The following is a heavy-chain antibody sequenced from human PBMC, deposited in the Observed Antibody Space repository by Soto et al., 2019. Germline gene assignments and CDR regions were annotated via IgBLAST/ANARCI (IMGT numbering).Heavy chain of an antibody. CDR3: ARGASSSALDY. D-gene: IGHD6-6*01. CDR1: GFTFSDYY. V-gene: IGHV3-11*01. CDR2: ISSSGSTI. J-gene: IGHJ4*02. Sequence: GGSLRLSCAASGFTFSDYYMSWIRQAPGKGLEWVSYISSSGSTIYYADSVKGRFTNTRDNAKNSLYLQMNSLRAEDTAVYYCARGASSSALDYWGQGTLVTVSS.